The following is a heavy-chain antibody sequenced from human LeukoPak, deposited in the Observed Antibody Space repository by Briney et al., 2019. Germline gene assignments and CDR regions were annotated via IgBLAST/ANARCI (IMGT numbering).Heavy chain of an antibody. D-gene: IGHD5-12*01. CDR3: ARFGYSGWNLEY. Sequence: GGSLRLSCAASGFTFSNYWMSWVRQAPGKGLEWVANITQGGSVKYYVDSVKGRFTISRDDAKSSLYVQMNSLRDEDTAVYYCARFGYSGWNLEYWGQGTLVTVSS. CDR2: ITQGGSVK. CDR1: GFTFSNYW. V-gene: IGHV3-7*01. J-gene: IGHJ4*02.